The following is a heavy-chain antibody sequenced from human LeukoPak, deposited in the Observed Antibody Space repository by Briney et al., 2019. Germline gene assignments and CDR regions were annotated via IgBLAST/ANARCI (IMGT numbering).Heavy chain of an antibody. D-gene: IGHD6-19*01. CDR2: TNPNSGGT. CDR1: GYTFTGYY. V-gene: IGHV1-2*02. J-gene: IGHJ2*01. Sequence: GASVKVSCKASGYTFTGYYMHWVRQAPGQGLEWMGWTNPNSGGTNYAQKFQGRVTMTRDTSISTAYMELSRLRSDDTAVYYCARIAVAGNLYWYFDLWGRGTLVTVSS. CDR3: ARIAVAGNLYWYFDL.